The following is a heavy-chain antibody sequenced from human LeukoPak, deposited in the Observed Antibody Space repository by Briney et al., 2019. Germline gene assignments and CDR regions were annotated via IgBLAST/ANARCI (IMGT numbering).Heavy chain of an antibody. CDR2: TYYRSKWYN. Sequence: SQTLSLTCAISGDSVSSNSAAWNWIRQSPSRGLEWLGRTYYRSKWYNDYAVSVKSRITINPDTSKKQFSLQLNSVTPEDTAVYYCAKGSSGWFAARFDPWGQGTLVTVSS. CDR3: AKGSSGWFAARFDP. V-gene: IGHV6-1*01. J-gene: IGHJ5*02. CDR1: GDSVSSNSAA. D-gene: IGHD6-19*01.